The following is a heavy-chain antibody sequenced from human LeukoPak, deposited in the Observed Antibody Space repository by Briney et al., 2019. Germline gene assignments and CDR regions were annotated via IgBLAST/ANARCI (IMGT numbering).Heavy chain of an antibody. D-gene: IGHD6-13*01. CDR2: IGWNSGGI. J-gene: IGHJ4*02. V-gene: IGHV3-9*01. CDR1: GFTFSSYW. CDR3: VKVTAAGFVDY. Sequence: GGSLRLSCAASGFTFSSYWMGWVRQAPGKGLEWVSGIGWNSGGIVYADSVKGRFTISRDNAKNSLYLQMNSLGAEDTALYYCVKVTAAGFVDYWGQGTLVTVSS.